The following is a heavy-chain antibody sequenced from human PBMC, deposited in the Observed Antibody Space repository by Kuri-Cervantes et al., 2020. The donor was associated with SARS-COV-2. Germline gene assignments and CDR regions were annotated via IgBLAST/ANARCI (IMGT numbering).Heavy chain of an antibody. CDR2: ISGSGAIT. CDR3: ARDPDDILTGPFDY. V-gene: IGHV3-23*01. D-gene: IGHD3-9*01. CDR1: GFTFISYA. J-gene: IGHJ4*02. Sequence: GESLKISCAASGFTFISYAMTWVRQAPGKGLEWVSGISGSGAITYYADSVKGRFTISRDKSKNTLYLQMNSLRAEDTAVYYCARDPDDILTGPFDYWGPGTLVTVSS.